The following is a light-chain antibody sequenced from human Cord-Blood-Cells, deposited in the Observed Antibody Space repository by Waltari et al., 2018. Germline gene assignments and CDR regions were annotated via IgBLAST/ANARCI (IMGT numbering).Light chain of an antibody. CDR2: DVS. CDR1: SSNVGGYNH. J-gene: IGLJ3*02. Sequence: QSALTQPASVSGSPGQSNTISCTGTSSNVGGYNHVSCYQQHPDKAPKIMIYDVSNRPSGVSNRFSGSQSGNTASLTISGLQAEDEADYYCSSYTSSSTWVFGGGTKLTVL. V-gene: IGLV2-14*01. CDR3: SSYTSSSTWV.